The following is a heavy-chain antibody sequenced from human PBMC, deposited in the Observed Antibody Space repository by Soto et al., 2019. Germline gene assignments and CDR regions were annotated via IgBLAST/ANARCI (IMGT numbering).Heavy chain of an antibody. CDR1: GYTFTIYG. Sequence: QVQLVQSGAEVKKPGASVNVSSKASGYTFTIYGIIWVRQATGQGLEWMGWISAYNGNTNYAQKLQGRVTMTTDTSTSTVYMDLRSLTSDYTAVYDCARVENYDILTGYWYYYYAMDLCGQGTTVTVSS. CDR2: ISAYNGNT. J-gene: IGHJ6*02. D-gene: IGHD3-9*01. CDR3: ARVENYDILTGYWYYYYAMDL. V-gene: IGHV1-18*01.